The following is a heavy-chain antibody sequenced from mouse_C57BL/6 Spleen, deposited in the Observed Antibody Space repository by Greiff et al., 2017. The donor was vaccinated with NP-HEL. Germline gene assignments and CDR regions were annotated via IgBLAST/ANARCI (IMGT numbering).Heavy chain of an antibody. D-gene: IGHD1-1*01. CDR2: ISNLAYSI. V-gene: IGHV5-15*01. CDR1: GFTFSDYG. J-gene: IGHJ4*01. CDR3: ARDYGSSGAMDY. Sequence: EVKLMESGGGLVQPGGSLKLSCAASGFTFSDYGMAWVRQAPRKGPGWVAFISNLAYSIYYADTVTGLFTISRENAKNTLYLEMSSLRSEDTAMYYCARDYGSSGAMDYWGQGTSVTVAS.